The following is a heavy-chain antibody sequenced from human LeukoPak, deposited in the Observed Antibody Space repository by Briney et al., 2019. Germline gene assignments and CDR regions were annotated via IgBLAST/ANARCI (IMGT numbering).Heavy chain of an antibody. D-gene: IGHD6-19*01. CDR3: ARGPVAGARGGFDY. CDR2: ISFDGGTK. V-gene: IGHV3-30*03. Sequence: GGSLRLSCAASGFSFGSYGIHWVRQAPGKGLEWVAVISFDGGTKYYADSVKGRFTLSRDNSKNTLYLEMNSLGAEDTAVYYCARGPVAGARGGFDYWGQGTLVTVSS. CDR1: GFSFGSYG. J-gene: IGHJ4*02.